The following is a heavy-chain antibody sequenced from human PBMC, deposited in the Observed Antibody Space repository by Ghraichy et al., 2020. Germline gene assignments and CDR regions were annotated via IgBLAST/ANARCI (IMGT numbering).Heavy chain of an antibody. V-gene: IGHV4-34*01. CDR2: INHSGST. J-gene: IGHJ6*04. Sequence: SETLSLTCAVSGGSFSGYYWTWIRQPPGKGLEWIGEINHSGSTNYSPSLNSRVTISVDTSKNQFSLKVTSVTAADTGVYYCARGLGLADRDVWGKGTTVTVSS. CDR3: ARGLGLADRDV. D-gene: IGHD2-15*01. CDR1: GGSFSGYY.